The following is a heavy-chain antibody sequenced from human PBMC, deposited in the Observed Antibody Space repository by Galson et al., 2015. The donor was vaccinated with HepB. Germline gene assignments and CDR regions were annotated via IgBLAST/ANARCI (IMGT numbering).Heavy chain of an antibody. V-gene: IGHV1-18*01. D-gene: IGHD3-3*01. CDR1: GYTFTSYG. CDR2: ISAYNGNT. J-gene: IGHJ4*02. CDR3: ARIGFWSGYEMGIDY. Sequence: SVKVSCKASGYTFTSYGISWVRQAPGQGLEWMGWISAYNGNTNYAQKLQGRVTMTTDTSTSTAHMELRSLRSDDTAVYYCARIGFWSGYEMGIDYWGQGTLVTVSP.